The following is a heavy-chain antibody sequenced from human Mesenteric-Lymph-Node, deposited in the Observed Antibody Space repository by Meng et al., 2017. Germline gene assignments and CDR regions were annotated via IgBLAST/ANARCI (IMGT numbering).Heavy chain of an antibody. D-gene: IGHD1-26*01. V-gene: IGHV3-7*01. CDR3: ARVGGGGYEYYFDY. CDR2: INQDGSES. CDR1: GFTFSNYE. J-gene: IGHJ4*02. Sequence: ETLSLTCAASGFTFSNYEMNWVRQAPGKGLERVANINQDGSESYYVDSVRGRFTISRDNAKNSLYLQMNSLRAEDTAVYYCARVGGGGYEYYFDYWGQGTLVTVSS.